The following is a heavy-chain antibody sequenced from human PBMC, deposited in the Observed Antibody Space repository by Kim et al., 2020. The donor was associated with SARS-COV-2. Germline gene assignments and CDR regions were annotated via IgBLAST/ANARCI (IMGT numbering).Heavy chain of an antibody. CDR2: INHSGST. V-gene: IGHV4-34*01. D-gene: IGHD3-10*01. Sequence: SETLSLTCAVYGGSFSGYYWSWIRQPPGKGLEWIGEINHSGSTNYNPSLKSRVTISVDTSKNQFSLKLSSVTAADTAVYYCARGPRITMVRGVIKDWYF. CDR3: ARGPRITMVRGVIKDWYF. CDR1: GGSFSGYY. J-gene: IGHJ2*01.